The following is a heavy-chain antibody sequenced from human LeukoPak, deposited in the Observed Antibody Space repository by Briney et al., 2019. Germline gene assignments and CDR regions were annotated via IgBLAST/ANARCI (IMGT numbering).Heavy chain of an antibody. V-gene: IGHV4-39*07. J-gene: IGHJ4*02. Sequence: PSETLSLTCTVSGGSTSSSSYYWGWIRQPPGKGLEWIGSIYYSGSTYYNPSLKSRVTISVDTSKNQFSLKLSSVTAADTAVYYCARDLSIVGATTSDYWGQGTLVTVSS. CDR2: IYYSGST. CDR1: GGSTSSSSYY. D-gene: IGHD1-26*01. CDR3: ARDLSIVGATTSDY.